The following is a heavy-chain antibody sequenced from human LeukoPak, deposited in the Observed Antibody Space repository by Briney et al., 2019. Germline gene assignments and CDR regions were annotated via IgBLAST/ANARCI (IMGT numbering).Heavy chain of an antibody. V-gene: IGHV1-18*04. Sequence: ASVKVSCKASGYTFTGYYMHWVRQAPGQGLEWMGWISAYNGNTNYAQKLQGRVTMTTDTSTSTAYMELRSLRSDDTAVYYCARDRYYYDSSGYYLVDYWGQGTLVTVSS. CDR1: GYTFTGYY. J-gene: IGHJ4*02. CDR3: ARDRYYYDSSGYYLVDY. CDR2: ISAYNGNT. D-gene: IGHD3-22*01.